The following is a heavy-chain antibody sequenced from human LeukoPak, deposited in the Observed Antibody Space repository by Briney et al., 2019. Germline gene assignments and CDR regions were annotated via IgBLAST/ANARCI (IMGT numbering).Heavy chain of an antibody. V-gene: IGHV1-46*03. J-gene: IGHJ4*02. D-gene: IGHD3-3*01. CDR3: ARVFGDQSI. CDR1: GYTFTSYY. CDR2: INPSGGST. Sequence: GASVKVSCKASGYTFTSYYMHWVRQAPAQGLEWMGIINPSGGSTSYAQKFQSRVTMTSDTSKSTVYMELSSLRSEDTAVYYCARVFGDQSIWGQGTLVTVSS.